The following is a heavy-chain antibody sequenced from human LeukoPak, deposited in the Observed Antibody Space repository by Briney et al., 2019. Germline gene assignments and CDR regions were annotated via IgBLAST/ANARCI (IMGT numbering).Heavy chain of an antibody. CDR3: ARGPHPYTSGWYHFDY. J-gene: IGHJ4*02. V-gene: IGHV3-48*03. D-gene: IGHD6-19*01. CDR2: ISSSGSTI. CDR1: EFTFSSYE. Sequence: GGSLRLSRAASEFTFSSYEMNWVRQAPGKGLEWVSYISSSGSTIYYADSVKGRFTISRDNAKNSLYLQMNSLRVEDTAVYYCARGPHPYTSGWYHFDYWGQGTLVTVSS.